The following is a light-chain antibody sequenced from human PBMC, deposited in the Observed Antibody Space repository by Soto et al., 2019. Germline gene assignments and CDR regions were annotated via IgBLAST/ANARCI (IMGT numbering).Light chain of an antibody. CDR3: QQLNSYPLT. V-gene: IGKV1-9*01. CDR1: QSVSSW. J-gene: IGKJ4*01. Sequence: DIQMTQSPSTLSASVGDGFTVTCRASQSVSSWLAWYQQKPGKAPKLLIYAASTLQSGVPSRFSGSGSGTEFTLTISSLQPEDFATYYCQQLNSYPLTCGGGTKWIS. CDR2: AAS.